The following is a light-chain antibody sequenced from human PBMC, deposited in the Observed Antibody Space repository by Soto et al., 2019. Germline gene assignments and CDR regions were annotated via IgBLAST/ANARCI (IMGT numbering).Light chain of an antibody. CDR1: QSVSSNY. J-gene: IGKJ4*01. V-gene: IGKV3-20*01. Sequence: ESVLTQSPGTLSLSPGERATLSCRASQSVSSNYLAWYQHKPGQAPRLLIYDVSNRATGIPDRFSGSGSGTDFTLTISRVEPEDSAVYYCQQYGVSPTFGGGTKVEIK. CDR2: DVS. CDR3: QQYGVSPT.